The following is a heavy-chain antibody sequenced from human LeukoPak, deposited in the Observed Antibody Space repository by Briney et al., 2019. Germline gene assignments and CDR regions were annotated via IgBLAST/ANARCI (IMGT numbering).Heavy chain of an antibody. V-gene: IGHV4-31*03. Sequence: SETLSLTCTVSGGSISSGGYYWTWIRQLPGKGLEYIGYISYRGSSYYSPFLKSRGTISVDTSKNQLSLKLRSVTAADTAVYYCARANGFYDLAFDYWGQGTLVTVSS. D-gene: IGHD3-22*01. CDR2: ISYRGSS. CDR3: ARANGFYDLAFDY. CDR1: GGSISSGGYY. J-gene: IGHJ4*02.